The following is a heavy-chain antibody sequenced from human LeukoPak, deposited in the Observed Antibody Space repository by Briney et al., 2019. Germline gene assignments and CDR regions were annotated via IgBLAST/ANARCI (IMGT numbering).Heavy chain of an antibody. CDR3: ARASWEGYDILTGYPLGYFQH. CDR1: GYTFTSYG. D-gene: IGHD3-9*01. J-gene: IGHJ1*01. Sequence: ASVKVSCKASGYTFTSYGISWVRQAPGQGLEWMGWISAYNGDTNYAQKLQGRVTMTTDTSTSTAYMELRSLRSDDTAVYYCARASWEGYDILTGYPLGYFQHWGQGTLVTVSS. V-gene: IGHV1-18*01. CDR2: ISAYNGDT.